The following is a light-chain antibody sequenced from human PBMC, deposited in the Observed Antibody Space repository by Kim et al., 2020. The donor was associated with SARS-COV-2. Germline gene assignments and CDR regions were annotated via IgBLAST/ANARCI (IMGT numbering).Light chain of an antibody. CDR2: KAS. CDR3: QQYDSYQWT. CDR1: QSISSW. V-gene: IGKV1-5*03. Sequence: DIQMTQSPSTLSASVGDRVTITCRASQSISSWLAWYQQKPGKAPKVLIYKASTLDSGVPSRFSGSGSGTEFTLTISSLQPDDFATYYCQQYDSYQWTFGQGTKVDIK. J-gene: IGKJ1*01.